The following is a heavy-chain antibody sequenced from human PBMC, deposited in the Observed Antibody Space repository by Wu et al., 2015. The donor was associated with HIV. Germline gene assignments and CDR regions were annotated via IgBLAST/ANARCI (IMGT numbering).Heavy chain of an antibody. CDR3: ARDRKSGSYYYGDAFDI. CDR2: INPNSGGT. D-gene: IGHD1-26*01. J-gene: IGHJ3*02. CDR1: GYTFTGYY. Sequence: QVQLVQSGAEVRKPGASVKVSCKASGYTFTGYYMHWVRQAPGQGLEWMGWINPNSGGTNYAQKFQGRVTMTRDTSISTAYMELSRLRSDDTAVYYCARDRKSGSYYYGDAFDIWGQGDNGHRLF. V-gene: IGHV1-2*02.